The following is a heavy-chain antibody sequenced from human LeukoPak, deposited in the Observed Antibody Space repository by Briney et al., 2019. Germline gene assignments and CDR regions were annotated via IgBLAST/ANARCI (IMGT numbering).Heavy chain of an antibody. CDR1: GYSFNNYW. V-gene: IGHV5-51*01. CDR3: ARQGNTASFDY. Sequence: GESLKISCKASGYSFNNYWIGWVRQMPGKGLEFMGIIYPSHSDARYSSSFQGQVTISVDKSISTAYLQWGSLKASDTAIYYCARQGNTASFDYWGQGTLVTVSS. CDR2: IYPSHSDA. J-gene: IGHJ4*02.